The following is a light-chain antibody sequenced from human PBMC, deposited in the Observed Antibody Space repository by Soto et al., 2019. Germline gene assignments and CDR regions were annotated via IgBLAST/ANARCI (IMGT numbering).Light chain of an antibody. Sequence: QAVVTQEPSLTVSPGGTVTLTCASSTGAVTSGYYPNWFQQKPGQPPRALISSTTYKHSWTPARFSGSLLGGKAALTLSGVQPEDEAEYYCLLFYGDAVVFGGGTKVTVL. CDR1: TGAVTSGYY. CDR2: STT. V-gene: IGLV7-43*01. CDR3: LLFYGDAVV. J-gene: IGLJ2*01.